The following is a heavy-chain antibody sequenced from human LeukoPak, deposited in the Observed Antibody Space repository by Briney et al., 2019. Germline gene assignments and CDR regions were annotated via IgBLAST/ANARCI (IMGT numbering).Heavy chain of an antibody. D-gene: IGHD2-8*01. Sequence: PGRSLRLSCAASGFTVSSNYMSWVRQAPGKGLGRVSVIYSGGSTYYADSVKGRFTISRHNSKNTQYLQMNSLRAEDTAVYYCARDMYLDYYYGMDVWGQGTTVTVSS. CDR3: ARDMYLDYYYGMDV. J-gene: IGHJ6*02. CDR2: IYSGGST. V-gene: IGHV3-53*04. CDR1: GFTVSSNY.